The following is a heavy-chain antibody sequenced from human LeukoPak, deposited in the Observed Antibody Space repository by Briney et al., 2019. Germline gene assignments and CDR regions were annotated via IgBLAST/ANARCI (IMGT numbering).Heavy chain of an antibody. V-gene: IGHV3-7*01. CDR1: GFTFSGYW. J-gene: IGHJ5*02. CDR3: ARDLGGYYQFDNWFDP. D-gene: IGHD3-22*01. CDR2: INLDGSVR. Sequence: GGSLRLSXAASGFTFSGYWMSWVRQAPGKGLEWVANINLDGSVRHYVDSARGRFTISRDNAKNSLYLQMSSLRAEDTALYYCARDLGGYYQFDNWFDPWGQGTLVTVSS.